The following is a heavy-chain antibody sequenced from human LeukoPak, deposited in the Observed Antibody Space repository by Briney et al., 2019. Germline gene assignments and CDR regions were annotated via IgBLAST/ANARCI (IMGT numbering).Heavy chain of an antibody. J-gene: IGHJ4*02. V-gene: IGHV4-34*01. D-gene: IGHD4-17*01. CDR3: ARVGVTTPYY. CDR2: INHGGST. Sequence: PSETLSLTCAVYGGSFSGYYWSWIRQPPGKGLEWIGEINHGGSTNYNPSLKSRVTISVDTSKNQFSLKLSSVTAADTAVYYCARVGVTTPYYWGQGTLVTVSS. CDR1: GGSFSGYY.